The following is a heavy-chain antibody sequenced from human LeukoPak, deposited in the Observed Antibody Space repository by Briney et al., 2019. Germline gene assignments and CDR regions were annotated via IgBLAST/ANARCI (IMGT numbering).Heavy chain of an antibody. V-gene: IGHV1-24*01. J-gene: IGHJ2*01. CDR3: ATDPYSGSYGGWYFDL. CDR2: FDPEDGET. CDR1: GYTLTELS. Sequence: EASVKVSCKVSGYTLTELSMHWVRQAPGKGLEWMGGFDPEDGETIYAQKFQGRVTMTEDTSTDTAYMELSSLRSEDTAVYYYATDPYSGSYGGWYFDLWGRGTLVTVSS. D-gene: IGHD1-26*01.